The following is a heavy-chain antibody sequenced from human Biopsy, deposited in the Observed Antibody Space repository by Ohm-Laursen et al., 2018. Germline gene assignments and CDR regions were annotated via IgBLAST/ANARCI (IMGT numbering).Heavy chain of an antibody. CDR1: SGSFSSNY. Sequence: SQTLSLTWAVYSGSFSSNYWTWIRQPPGKGLEWIGEITHSGYTNYNPSLKSRVTLSVDPSKNQFSLKLSSVTVADTAVYYCASRLYGPNPIDYWGQGTLVTVSS. D-gene: IGHD2-8*01. J-gene: IGHJ4*02. CDR2: ITHSGYT. V-gene: IGHV4-34*01. CDR3: ASRLYGPNPIDY.